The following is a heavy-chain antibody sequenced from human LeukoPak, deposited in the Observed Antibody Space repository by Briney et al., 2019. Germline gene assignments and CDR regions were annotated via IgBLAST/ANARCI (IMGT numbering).Heavy chain of an antibody. Sequence: EASVKVSCKASGGTFSSYAISWVRQAPGQGLEWMGWISAYNGNTNYAQKLQGRVTMTTDTSTSTAYVELRSLRSDDTAVYYCARGWSYGGNSGYDYWGQGTLVTVSS. CDR1: GGTFSSYA. V-gene: IGHV1-18*01. CDR2: ISAYNGNT. J-gene: IGHJ4*02. CDR3: ARGWSYGGNSGYDY. D-gene: IGHD4-23*01.